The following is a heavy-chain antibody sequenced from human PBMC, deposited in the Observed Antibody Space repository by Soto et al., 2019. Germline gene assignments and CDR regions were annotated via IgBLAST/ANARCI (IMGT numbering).Heavy chain of an antibody. D-gene: IGHD3-22*01. CDR1: GFTFNSYT. CDR2: ISGSSTTM. J-gene: IGHJ4*02. CDR3: ARDYYDSSGYYYNFDY. Sequence: PGGSLRLSCAGSGFTFNSYTMNWVRQAPGKGLEWVSSISGSSTTMYYADSVKGRFTISRDNAKNSLYLQMNSLRDEDTAVYYCARDYYDSSGYYYNFDYWGQGTLVTVSS. V-gene: IGHV3-48*02.